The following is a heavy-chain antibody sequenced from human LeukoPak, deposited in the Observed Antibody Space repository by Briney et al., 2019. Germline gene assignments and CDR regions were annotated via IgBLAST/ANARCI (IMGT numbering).Heavy chain of an antibody. D-gene: IGHD2/OR15-2a*01. Sequence: GASVKVSCKPSGYSLTGHYMHWVRQAPGQGLEWMGWINPNSGGTSFAQKFQGRVTMTRDTSISTAYMELSSLRSDDTAVYYCARTRGSHISMAYLDYWGQGTLVTVSS. J-gene: IGHJ4*02. CDR3: ARTRGSHISMAYLDY. CDR2: INPNSGGT. CDR1: GYSLTGHY. V-gene: IGHV1-2*02.